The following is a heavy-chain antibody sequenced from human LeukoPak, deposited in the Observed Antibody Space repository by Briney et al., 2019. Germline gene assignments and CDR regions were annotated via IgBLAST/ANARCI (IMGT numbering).Heavy chain of an antibody. CDR1: GGSISSYY. D-gene: IGHD3-10*01. CDR2: IYYSGST. Sequence: PSETLSLTCTVSGGSISSYYWSWIRQPPGKGLEWIGYIYYSGSTNYNPSLKSRVTISVDTSKNQFSLKLSSVTAADTAVYYCASIGDGSGSYYNYYYMDVWGKGTTVTVSS. V-gene: IGHV4-59*12. CDR3: ASIGDGSGSYYNYYYMDV. J-gene: IGHJ6*03.